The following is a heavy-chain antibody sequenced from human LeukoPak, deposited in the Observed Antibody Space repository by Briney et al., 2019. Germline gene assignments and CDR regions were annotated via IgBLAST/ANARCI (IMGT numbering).Heavy chain of an antibody. Sequence: NTSETLSLTCTVSGDSISTSKRYWAWIRQPPGKPLEWIATIYYSGNTHYNPSLKSRVTISVDTSKNQFSLKLSSVTAADTAVYYCARADTAMVDGYWGQGTLVTVSS. CDR3: ARADTAMVDGY. V-gene: IGHV4-39*07. J-gene: IGHJ4*02. D-gene: IGHD5-18*01. CDR1: GDSISTSKRY. CDR2: IYYSGNT.